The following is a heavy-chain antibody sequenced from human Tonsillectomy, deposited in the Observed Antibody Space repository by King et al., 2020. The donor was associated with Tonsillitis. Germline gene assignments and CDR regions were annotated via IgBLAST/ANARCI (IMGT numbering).Heavy chain of an antibody. D-gene: IGHD5-12*01. J-gene: IGHJ3*02. Sequence: VQLVESGAEVKKPGESLRISCEASGYSFTRYWVAWVRQMPGKGLEWMGIISPTDFDTRYSPSFQGQVTLSADRSINTADLQWSSLRASDTAMYYCARRWLGGTFDIWGQGTMVSVSS. CDR3: ARRWLGGTFDI. V-gene: IGHV5-51*03. CDR1: GYSFTRYW. CDR2: ISPTDFDT.